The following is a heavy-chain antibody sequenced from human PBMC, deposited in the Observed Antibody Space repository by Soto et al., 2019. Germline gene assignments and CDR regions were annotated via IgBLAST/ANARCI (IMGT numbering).Heavy chain of an antibody. CDR1: GFAFRTYG. J-gene: IGHJ3*02. CDR2: IWADGSVQ. CDR3: ATDRGSSAFDI. Sequence: GGSLRLSCAASGFAFRTYGMHWVRQAPGKGLEWVAVIWADGSVQKYADSVKGRFTISKDNPKNTLYLQMNSLRADDTAVYYCATDRGSSAFDIWGQGTMVTVS. V-gene: IGHV3-33*03. D-gene: IGHD3-10*01.